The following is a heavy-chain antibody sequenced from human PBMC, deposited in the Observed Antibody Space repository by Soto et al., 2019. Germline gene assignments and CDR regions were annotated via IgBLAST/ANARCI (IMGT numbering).Heavy chain of an antibody. J-gene: IGHJ4*02. V-gene: IGHV1-69*01. Sequence: QMEQSGAEVRKPGSSVKVSCKPSGGSLTSYPMAWVRQAPGQGFEWMGGIIPIHGTTEYAQKFQGRVSITADESTKRATMELTGLTSADPAVYYCAGGWGLVSWGQGKLVTVSS. CDR1: GGSLTSYP. CDR3: AGGWGLVS. D-gene: IGHD3-16*01. CDR2: IIPIHGTT.